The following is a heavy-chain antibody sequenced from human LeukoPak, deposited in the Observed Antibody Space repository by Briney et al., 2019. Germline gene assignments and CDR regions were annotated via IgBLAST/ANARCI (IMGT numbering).Heavy chain of an antibody. CDR1: GGSISSYY. D-gene: IGHD2-8*01. Sequence: PSETLSLTCTVSGGSISSYYWSWIRQPAGKGLEWIGRIYASGSTNYNPSLKSRVTMSVDTSKNQFSLKLSSVTAADTAVYYCAGYCTNGVCGADWGQGTLVTVSS. CDR2: IYASGST. CDR3: AGYCTNGVCGAD. V-gene: IGHV4-4*07. J-gene: IGHJ4*02.